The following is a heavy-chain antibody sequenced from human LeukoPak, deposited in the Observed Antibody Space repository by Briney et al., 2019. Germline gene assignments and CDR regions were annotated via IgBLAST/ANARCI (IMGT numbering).Heavy chain of an antibody. CDR2: IKQDGSEK. CDR3: ASDILTGYYSVAFDI. J-gene: IGHJ3*02. V-gene: IGHV3-7*01. Sequence: PGGSLRLSCAASGFTFSSYWMSWVRQAPGKGLEWVANIKQDGSEKYYVDSVKGRFTISRDNAKNSLYLQMNSLRAEDTAVYYCASDILTGYYSVAFDIWGQGTMVTVSS. D-gene: IGHD3-9*01. CDR1: GFTFSSYW.